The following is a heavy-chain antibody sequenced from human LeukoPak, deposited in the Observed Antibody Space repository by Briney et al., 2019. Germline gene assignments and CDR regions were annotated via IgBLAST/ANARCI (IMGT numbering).Heavy chain of an antibody. V-gene: IGHV1-69*01. D-gene: IGHD2-15*01. CDR3: ARDFVDGYCSGGSCHNWFDP. CDR2: IIPSCGTA. CDR1: GGTFSIYA. Sequence: SVKLSYKSSGGTFSIYAISWVRQAPGQGLEWMGGIIPSCGTANYAQKFQGRVTITADESTSTAYMELSSLRSEDTDVYYCARDFVDGYCSGGSCHNWFDPWGQETLVTVSS. J-gene: IGHJ5*02.